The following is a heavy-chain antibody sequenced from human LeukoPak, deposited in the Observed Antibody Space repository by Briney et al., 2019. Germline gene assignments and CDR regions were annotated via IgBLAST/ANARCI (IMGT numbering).Heavy chain of an antibody. CDR2: INPNSGGT. D-gene: IGHD3-10*01. V-gene: IGHV1-2*06. J-gene: IGHJ4*02. Sequence: ASVKVSCKASGGTFSSYAISWVRQAPGQGLEWMGRINPNSGGTNYAQKFQGRVTMTRDTSISTAYMELSRLRSDDTAVYYCARSMVRGVNDYWGQGTLVTVSS. CDR1: GGTFSSYA. CDR3: ARSMVRGVNDY.